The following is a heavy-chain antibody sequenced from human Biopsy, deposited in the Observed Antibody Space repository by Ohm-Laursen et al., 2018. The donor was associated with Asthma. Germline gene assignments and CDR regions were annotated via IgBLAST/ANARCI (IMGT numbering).Heavy chain of an antibody. Sequence: SLRLSCAASGFTFSDYDMHWVRQAPGKGLEWVAGIYYDGSRKYYTESVKGRFTISRDNSKNRLYLEMASLRAEDTAVYYCAREKVIESRGFQNWFDPWGQGTLVTVSS. J-gene: IGHJ5*02. CDR2: IYYDGSRK. CDR3: AREKVIESRGFQNWFDP. D-gene: IGHD3-16*02. V-gene: IGHV3-33*08. CDR1: GFTFSDYD.